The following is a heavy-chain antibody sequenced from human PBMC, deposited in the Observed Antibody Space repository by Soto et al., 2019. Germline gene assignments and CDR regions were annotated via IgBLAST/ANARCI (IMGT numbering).Heavy chain of an antibody. Sequence: QVQLQESGPGLVKPSQTLALNCTVSGGSISSGDYYWSWIRQHPGKGLEWIGYISYSGSTYYNPSLKSRVTISVYTSKNQLSLKLTSVTAADTAVYYCARDVFGSGSFSHFDYWGQGTLVTVSS. V-gene: IGHV4-31*03. CDR1: GGSISSGDYY. CDR2: ISYSGST. CDR3: ARDVFGSGSFSHFDY. D-gene: IGHD3-10*01. J-gene: IGHJ4*02.